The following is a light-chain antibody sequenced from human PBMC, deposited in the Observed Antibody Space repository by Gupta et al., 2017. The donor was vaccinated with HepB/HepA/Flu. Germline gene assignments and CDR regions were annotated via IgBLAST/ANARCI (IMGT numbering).Light chain of an antibody. CDR1: QSVSTW. Sequence: DIQLTQSPSTLSASVGDRVTITCRASQSVSTWLAWYQQKPGKAPNLLIYKTSSLQSGVPSRFRGSGSGTEFTLTISSLQSDDFATYYCQQYHSYPYTFGQGTKLEI. CDR2: KTS. CDR3: QQYHSYPYT. J-gene: IGKJ2*01. V-gene: IGKV1-5*03.